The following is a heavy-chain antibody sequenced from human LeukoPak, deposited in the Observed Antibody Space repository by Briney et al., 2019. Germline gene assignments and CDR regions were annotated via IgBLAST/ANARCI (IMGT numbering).Heavy chain of an antibody. Sequence: SETLSLTCAVYGGSFSGYYWSWIRQPPGRGLDWMGEINHSGSTNYNPSLKSRVTISVETSKNQFSLKLSSVTAADTAVYYCEVHCSSTSCPPGATGYWGQGTLVTVSS. J-gene: IGHJ4*02. CDR2: INHSGST. CDR3: EVHCSSTSCPPGATGY. V-gene: IGHV4-34*01. D-gene: IGHD2-2*01. CDR1: GGSFSGYY.